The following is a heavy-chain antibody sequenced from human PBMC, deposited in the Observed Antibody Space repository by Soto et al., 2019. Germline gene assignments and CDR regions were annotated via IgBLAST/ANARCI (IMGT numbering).Heavy chain of an antibody. CDR1: GYSFTIYW. CDR2: IDPSDSYT. J-gene: IGHJ5*02. D-gene: IGHD5-18*01. V-gene: IGHV5-10-1*01. CDR3: ARLHSYGLYNWFDP. Sequence: GQSLKICYKGSGYSFTIYWISWVRQMPGKGLEWMGRIDPSDSYTNYSPSFQGHVTISADKSISTAYLQWSSLKASDTAMYYCARLHSYGLYNWFDPWGQGTLVTVSS.